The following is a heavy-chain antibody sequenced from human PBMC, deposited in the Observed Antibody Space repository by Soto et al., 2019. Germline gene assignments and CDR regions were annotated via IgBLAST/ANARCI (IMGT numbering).Heavy chain of an antibody. D-gene: IGHD3-10*01. CDR2: FRSSGDGGTT. J-gene: IGHJ4*02. CDR1: GFTFSSYS. V-gene: IGHV3-23*01. CDR3: AKKVNSGPGSQYFDY. Sequence: GGSLRLSCAASGFTFSSYSMSWVRQAPGKGLEWVSGFRSSGDGGTTYYADSVKGRFTISRDNSKNTLFLQMNSLRAEDTAIYYCAKKVNSGPGSQYFDYWGQGTLITVSS.